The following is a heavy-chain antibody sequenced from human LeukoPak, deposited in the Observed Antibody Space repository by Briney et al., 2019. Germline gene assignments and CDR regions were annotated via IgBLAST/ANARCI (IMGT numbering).Heavy chain of an antibody. CDR3: ARVTSYYDFWSGWFDP. D-gene: IGHD3-3*01. V-gene: IGHV4-30-4*08. CDR1: GGSISSGDYY. J-gene: IGHJ5*02. Sequence: SQTLSLTCTVSGGSISSGDYYWSWIRQPPGKGLEWIGYIYYSGSTYYNPSLKSRVTISVDTSKNQFSLKLSSVTAADTAVYYCARVTSYYDFWSGWFDPWGQGTLVTVSS. CDR2: IYYSGST.